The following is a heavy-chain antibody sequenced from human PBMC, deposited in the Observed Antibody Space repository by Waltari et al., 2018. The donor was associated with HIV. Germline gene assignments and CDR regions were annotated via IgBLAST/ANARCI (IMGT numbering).Heavy chain of an antibody. D-gene: IGHD6-19*01. CDR2: ISTDSTYI. CDR3: ARSSVPVGPLYGMDV. J-gene: IGHJ6*02. CDR1: GFTFRSFS. V-gene: IGHV3-21*02. Sequence: EMQLVESGGGLVKPGGSLRLSCAASGFTFRSFSMNWVRRAQGKGVEWVSSISTDSTYINYGDSVKGRFTISRDNAKNSLCLQMNSLRAEDTAVYFCARSSVPVGPLYGMDVWGQGTTVTVAS.